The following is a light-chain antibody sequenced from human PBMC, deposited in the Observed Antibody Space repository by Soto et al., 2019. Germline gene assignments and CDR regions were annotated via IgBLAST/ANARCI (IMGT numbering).Light chain of an antibody. CDR1: NNDVGAYNY. J-gene: IGLJ2*01. Sequence: QSARTQPASVSGSPGQSITIACAGTNNDVGAYNYVSWYQQHPGKVPKLIIHDVSSRPAGVSNRFSGSKSGNTASLTISGLQTEDEADYYCGSYTTSNTVVFGGGTQLTV. V-gene: IGLV2-14*03. CDR3: GSYTTSNTVV. CDR2: DVS.